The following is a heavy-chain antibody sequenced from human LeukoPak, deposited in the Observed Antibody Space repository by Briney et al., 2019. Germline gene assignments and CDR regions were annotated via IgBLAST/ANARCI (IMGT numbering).Heavy chain of an antibody. Sequence: GRSLRLSCAASGFTFDDYAMTWVRQAPGKGLDWVSSNADSVKGRFTISRDNSKNTLYLQMSSLRAEDTAVYYCAKTHTAMPIYYFDYWGQGTLATVSS. D-gene: IGHD5-18*01. CDR1: GFTFDDYA. V-gene: IGHV3-23*01. J-gene: IGHJ4*02. CDR3: AKTHTAMPIYYFDY.